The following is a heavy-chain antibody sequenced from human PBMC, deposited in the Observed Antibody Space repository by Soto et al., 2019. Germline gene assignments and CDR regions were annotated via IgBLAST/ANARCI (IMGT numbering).Heavy chain of an antibody. CDR2: IYYSGST. V-gene: IGHV4-59*08. CDR3: ASGTGYCSSTSCYAGWFDP. D-gene: IGHD2-2*01. Sequence: SETLSLTCTVSGGSISSYYWSWIRQPPGKGLEWIGYIYYSGSTNYNPSLKSRVTISVDTSKNQFSLKLSSVTAADTAVYYCASGTGYCSSTSCYAGWFDPWGQGTLVTVSS. J-gene: IGHJ5*02. CDR1: GGSISSYY.